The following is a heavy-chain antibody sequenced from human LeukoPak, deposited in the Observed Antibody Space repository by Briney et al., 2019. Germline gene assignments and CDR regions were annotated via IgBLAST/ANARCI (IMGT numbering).Heavy chain of an antibody. D-gene: IGHD4-17*01. V-gene: IGHV3-49*04. J-gene: IGHJ4*02. CDR1: GFTFRSYA. CDR2: ISSTAYGGTA. Sequence: PGGSLRLSCTASGFTFRSYALTWVRQAPGMGPEWVGFISSTAYGGTAEYAASVRGRFTISRDDSKSIAFPQMNSLKTEDTAMYYCSRGAVPPDYWGQGTLVTVSS. CDR3: SRGAVPPDY.